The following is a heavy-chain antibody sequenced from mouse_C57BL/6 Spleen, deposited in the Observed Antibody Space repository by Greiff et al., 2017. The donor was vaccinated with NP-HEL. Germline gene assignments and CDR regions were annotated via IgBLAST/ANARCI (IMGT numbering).Heavy chain of an antibody. D-gene: IGHD3-3*01. Sequence: VQLQQSGAELVRPGTSVKVSCKASGYAFTNYLIEWVKQRPGQGLEWIGVINPGSGGTNYNEKFKGKATLTADKSSSTAYMQLSSLTSEDSAVYFCARSQRAGTGFAYWGQGTLVTVSA. CDR2: INPGSGGT. V-gene: IGHV1-54*01. CDR3: ARSQRAGTGFAY. J-gene: IGHJ3*01. CDR1: GYAFTNYL.